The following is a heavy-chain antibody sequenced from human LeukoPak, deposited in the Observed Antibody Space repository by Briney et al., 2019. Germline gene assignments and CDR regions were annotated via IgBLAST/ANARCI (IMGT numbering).Heavy chain of an antibody. V-gene: IGHV1-69*13. CDR3: ARGPPNWGYDY. J-gene: IGHJ4*02. CDR1: GGTFSSYA. Sequence: GASVKVSCKASGGTFSSYAISWVRQAPGQGLGWMGGIIPIFGTANYAQKFQGRVTITADESTSTAYMELSSLRSEDTAVYYCARGPPNWGYDYWGPGTLVTVSS. D-gene: IGHD7-27*01. CDR2: IIPIFGTA.